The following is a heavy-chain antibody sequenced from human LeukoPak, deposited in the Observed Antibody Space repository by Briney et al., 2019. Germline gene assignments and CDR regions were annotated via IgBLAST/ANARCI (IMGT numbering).Heavy chain of an antibody. Sequence: GGSLTLACPASGFTIGSYGMHWVSQAPGRGLEWVGVIRYEGSNRYYADSVKGRVTISRDNSKYTLYLQMNSLSAEATAVYYCAKGPIAVAGTVFLFDYWGQGNLVTVSS. J-gene: IGHJ4*02. CDR2: IRYEGSNR. CDR1: GFTIGSYG. CDR3: AKGPIAVAGTVFLFDY. V-gene: IGHV3-33*03. D-gene: IGHD6-19*01.